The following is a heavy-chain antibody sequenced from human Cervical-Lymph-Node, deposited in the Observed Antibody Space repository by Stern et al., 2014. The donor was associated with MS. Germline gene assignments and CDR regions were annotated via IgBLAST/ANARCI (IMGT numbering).Heavy chain of an antibody. Sequence: EVQLVESGGGLVQPGGSLRVSCADSGFTFSSYAMSWDRQAPGKGLEWVSTISGGGGNTYYADSVKGRFTISRDNSKNTLYLQMNSLRAEDTAVYYCANTYSSSWIVAYFDYWGQGSLVTVSS. CDR3: ANTYSSSWIVAYFDY. J-gene: IGHJ4*02. V-gene: IGHV3-23*04. D-gene: IGHD6-13*01. CDR1: GFTFSSYA. CDR2: ISGGGGNT.